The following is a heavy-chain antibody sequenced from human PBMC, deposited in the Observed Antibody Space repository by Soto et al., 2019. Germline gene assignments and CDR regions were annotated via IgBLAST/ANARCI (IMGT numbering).Heavy chain of an antibody. J-gene: IGHJ6*02. CDR1: GFTFSSYA. V-gene: IGHV3-23*01. D-gene: IGHD4-17*01. CDR2: ISGSGGST. CDR3: ANASSGLGYGDSAASCYYYYDMDV. Sequence: GGSLRLSCAASGFTFSSYAMSWVRQAPGKGLEWVSAISGSGGSTYYADSVKGRFTISRDNSKNTLYLQMNSLRAEDTAVYYCANASSGLGYGDSAASCYYYYDMDVWGQGSTVTVSS.